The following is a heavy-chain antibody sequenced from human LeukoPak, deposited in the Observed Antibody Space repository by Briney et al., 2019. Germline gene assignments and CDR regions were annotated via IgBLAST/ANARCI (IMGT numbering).Heavy chain of an antibody. CDR1: GGSISSGGYS. CDR2: IYHSGNI. V-gene: IGHV4-30-2*01. Sequence: PSQTLSLTCAVSGGSISSGGYSWSWIRQPPGKGLEWIGFIYHSGNIYYNPSLKSRVTISVDRSTNQFSLNLSSVTAADTAVYYCARVFQDAFDIWGQGTMVTVSS. J-gene: IGHJ3*02. CDR3: ARVFQDAFDI.